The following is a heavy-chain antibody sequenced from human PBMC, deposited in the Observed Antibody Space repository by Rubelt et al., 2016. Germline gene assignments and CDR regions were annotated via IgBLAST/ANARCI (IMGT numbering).Heavy chain of an antibody. CDR2: IFYSGST. J-gene: IGHJ6*02. CDR1: GGSFSGYY. Sequence: QVQLQQWGAGLLKPSETLSLTCAVYGGSFSGYYWSWIRQPPGKGLEWIGYIFYSGSTYYNPSLKSRVTISVDTSKNQFSLKLSSVTAADTAVYYCARAEEDLGMDVWGQGTTVTVSS. CDR3: ARAEEDLGMDV. V-gene: IGHV4-34*12. D-gene: IGHD2-15*01.